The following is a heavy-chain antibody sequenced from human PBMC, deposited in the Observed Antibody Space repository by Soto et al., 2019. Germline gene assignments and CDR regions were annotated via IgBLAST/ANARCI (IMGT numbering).Heavy chain of an antibody. CDR1: GGTFSSYT. V-gene: IGHV1-69*12. D-gene: IGHD5-12*01. Sequence: QVQLVQSGAEVKKPGSSVTVSCKASGGTFSSYTISWVRQAPGQGLEWMGGIIPIFGTANYAQKFQGRVTITADESTNTAYMELSSLRYEDTAVYYCARGNHRWLQLWYFDLWGRGTLVTVSS. CDR3: ARGNHRWLQLWYFDL. CDR2: IIPIFGTA. J-gene: IGHJ2*01.